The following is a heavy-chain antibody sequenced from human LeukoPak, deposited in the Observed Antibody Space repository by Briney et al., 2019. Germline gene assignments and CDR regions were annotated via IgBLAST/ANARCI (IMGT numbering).Heavy chain of an antibody. J-gene: IGHJ5*02. CDR2: IYTSGST. D-gene: IGHD6-13*01. CDR1: GGSISSYY. Sequence: SETLSLTCTVSGGSISSYYWSWIRQPAGKGLEWIGRIYTSGSTNYNPSLKSRVTMSVDTSKNQFSLKLSSVTAADAAVYYCARDRPGPRIAAAGRLYWFDPWGQGTLVTVSS. V-gene: IGHV4-4*07. CDR3: ARDRPGPRIAAAGRLYWFDP.